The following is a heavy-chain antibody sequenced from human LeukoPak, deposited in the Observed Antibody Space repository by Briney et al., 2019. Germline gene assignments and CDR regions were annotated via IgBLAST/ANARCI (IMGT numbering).Heavy chain of an antibody. J-gene: IGHJ5*02. D-gene: IGHD3-3*01. CDR3: ARGRRYDFWSGYVFDP. Sequence: SETLSLTCTVSGGSISSSSYYWGWIRQPPGKGLEWIGYIYYSGSTNYNPSLKSRVTISVDTSKNQFSLKLSSVTAADTAVYYCARGRRYDFWSGYVFDPWGQGTLVTVSS. CDR2: IYYSGST. CDR1: GGSISSSSYY. V-gene: IGHV4-61*05.